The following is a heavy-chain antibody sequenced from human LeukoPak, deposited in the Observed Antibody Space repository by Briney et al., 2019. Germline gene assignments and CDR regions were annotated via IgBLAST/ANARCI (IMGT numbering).Heavy chain of an antibody. CDR2: INHSGST. CDR3: ARGRYWNRYDNWFDP. D-gene: IGHD1-1*01. Sequence: SETLSLTCTVSGGSISSSSYYWGWIRQPPGKGLEWIGEINHSGSTNYNPSLKSRVTISVDTSKNQFSLKLSSVTAADTAVYYCARGRYWNRYDNWFDPWGQGTLVTVSS. CDR1: GGSISSSSYY. V-gene: IGHV4-39*07. J-gene: IGHJ5*02.